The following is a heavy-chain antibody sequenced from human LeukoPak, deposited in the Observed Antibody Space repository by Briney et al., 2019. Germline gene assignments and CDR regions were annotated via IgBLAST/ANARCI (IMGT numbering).Heavy chain of an antibody. CDR1: GFTFSSYA. J-gene: IGHJ6*03. CDR3: ARWQQLVPDYYYYMDV. CDR2: IKQDGSEK. V-gene: IGHV3-7*01. Sequence: GGSLRLSCAASGFTFSSYAMSWVRQAPGKGLEWVANIKQDGSEKYYVDSVKGRFTISRDNAKNSLYLQMNSPRAEDTAVYYCARWQQLVPDYYYYMDVWGKGTTVTVSS. D-gene: IGHD6-13*01.